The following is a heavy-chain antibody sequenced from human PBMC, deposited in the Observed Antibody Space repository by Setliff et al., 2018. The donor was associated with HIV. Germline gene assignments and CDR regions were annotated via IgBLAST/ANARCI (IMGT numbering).Heavy chain of an antibody. J-gene: IGHJ4*02. V-gene: IGHV1-3*01. CDR1: GYTFKSCD. Sequence: ASVKVSCKTPGYTFKSCDINWVRQAPGQRPEWMARINAGNGNREYSPKFQGRVTITADTSASTMYMELSSLRSEDTAVYYCARVGNNRLQFFDHWGQGTLVTVSS. D-gene: IGHD5-12*01. CDR3: ARVGNNRLQFFDH. CDR2: INAGNGNR.